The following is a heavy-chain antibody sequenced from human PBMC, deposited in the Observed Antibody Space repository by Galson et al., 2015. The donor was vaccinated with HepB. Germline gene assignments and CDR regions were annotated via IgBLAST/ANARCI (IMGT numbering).Heavy chain of an antibody. J-gene: IGHJ3*02. CDR2: ISSSSGYT. CDR3: AREVALGSTSSKRGAFDI. Sequence: SLRLSCAASGFTFSDYYMSWIRQAPGKGLEWVSYISSSSGYTNYADSVKGRLTISRDNAKNSLYLQMNSLRAEDTAVYYCAREVALGSTSSKRGAFDIWGQGTMVTVSS. V-gene: IGHV3-11*06. CDR1: GFTFSDYY. D-gene: IGHD2-2*01.